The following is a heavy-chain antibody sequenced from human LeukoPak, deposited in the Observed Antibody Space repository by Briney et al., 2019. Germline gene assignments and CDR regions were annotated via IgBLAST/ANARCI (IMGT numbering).Heavy chain of an antibody. J-gene: IGHJ4*02. CDR3: ARVPLRFLEWDQFDY. V-gene: IGHV3-21*01. CDR2: ISSSSSYI. CDR1: GFTFDDYG. D-gene: IGHD3-3*01. Sequence: PGGSLRLSCAASGFTFDDYGMSWVRQAPGKGLEWVSSISSSSSYIYYADSVKGRFTISRDNAKNSPYLQMNSLRAEDTAVYYCARVPLRFLEWDQFDYWGQGTLVTVSS.